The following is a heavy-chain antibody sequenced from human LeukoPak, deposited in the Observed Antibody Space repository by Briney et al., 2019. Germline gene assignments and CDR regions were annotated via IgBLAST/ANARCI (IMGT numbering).Heavy chain of an antibody. Sequence: GGSLRLSCAASGFTFSSYDMHWVRQATGKGLEWVSAIGTAGDTYYPGSVKGRFTISRENAKNSLYLQMNSLRAGDTAVYYCARGEITMVRGVIDGSNYGMDVWGQGTTVTVSS. D-gene: IGHD3-10*01. CDR1: GFTFSSYD. V-gene: IGHV3-13*01. J-gene: IGHJ6*02. CDR2: IGTAGDT. CDR3: ARGEITMVRGVIDGSNYGMDV.